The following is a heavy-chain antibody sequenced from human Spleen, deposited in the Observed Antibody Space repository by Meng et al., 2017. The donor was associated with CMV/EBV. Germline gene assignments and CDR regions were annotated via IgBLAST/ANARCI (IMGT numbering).Heavy chain of an antibody. CDR2: ISSGGSTT. Sequence: GESLKISCAASGFTFDSFAMSWVRQAPGKGLEWVSVISSGGSTTHYADSVKGRFSISRDNSRNTLHLQMNSLRAEDTALYYCAKVHFDSGSYYYYYGMDVWGQGTTVTVSS. V-gene: IGHV3-23*03. J-gene: IGHJ6*02. CDR3: AKVHFDSGSYYYYYGMDV. CDR1: GFTFDSFA. D-gene: IGHD1-26*01.